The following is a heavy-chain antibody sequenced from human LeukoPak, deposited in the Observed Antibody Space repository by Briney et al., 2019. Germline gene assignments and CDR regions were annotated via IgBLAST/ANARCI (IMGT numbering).Heavy chain of an antibody. Sequence: SETLSLTCTVSGGSISNKYWSWIRQPPGKGLEWIGYIYYSGSTNYNPSLKSRVTISVDTSKNQFSLKLSSVTAADTAVYYCARVGSGSYYSYNWFDLWGQGTLVTVSS. CDR2: IYYSGST. CDR1: GGSISNKY. V-gene: IGHV4-59*01. J-gene: IGHJ5*02. D-gene: IGHD3-10*01. CDR3: ARVGSGSYYSYNWFDL.